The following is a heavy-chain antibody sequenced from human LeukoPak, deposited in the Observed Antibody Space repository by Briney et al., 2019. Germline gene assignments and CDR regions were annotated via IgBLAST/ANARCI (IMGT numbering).Heavy chain of an antibody. V-gene: IGHV3-7*01. CDR2: IRQDGGAT. Sequence: GGSLRLSCAASGFTFTSYWMTWDRQAPGKGLEWLANIRQDGGATYYGGSVKGRFTISRDNAKNSLFLQMNSLRAEDTAVYYCATSKDTAGGPYWGQGTLVTVSS. CDR3: ATSKDTAGGPY. D-gene: IGHD5-18*01. J-gene: IGHJ4*02. CDR1: GFTFTSYW.